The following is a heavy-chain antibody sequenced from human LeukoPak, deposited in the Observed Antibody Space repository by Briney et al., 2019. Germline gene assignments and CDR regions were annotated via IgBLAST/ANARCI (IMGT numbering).Heavy chain of an antibody. D-gene: IGHD3-10*01. Sequence: SVKVSCKASGGTFSSYAISWVRQAPGQGLEWMGGIIPIFGTANYAQKFQGRVTITADKSTSTAYMELSSPRSEDTAVYYCARRTMVRGVRNWFDPWGQGTLVTVSS. CDR3: ARRTMVRGVRNWFDP. CDR2: IIPIFGTA. V-gene: IGHV1-69*06. J-gene: IGHJ5*02. CDR1: GGTFSSYA.